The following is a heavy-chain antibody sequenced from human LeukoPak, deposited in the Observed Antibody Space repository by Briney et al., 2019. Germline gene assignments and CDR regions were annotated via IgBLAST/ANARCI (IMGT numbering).Heavy chain of an antibody. CDR3: ARGYGYCGGDCYSSYWYFDL. CDR1: GGTFSSYA. Sequence: SVKVSCKASGGTFSSYAISWVRQAPGQGLEWMGRIIPILGIANYAQKFQGRVTITADKSTSTAYMELSSLRSEDTAVYYCARGYGYCGGDCYSSYWYFDLWGRGTLVTVSS. CDR2: IIPILGIA. V-gene: IGHV1-69*04. J-gene: IGHJ2*01. D-gene: IGHD2-21*02.